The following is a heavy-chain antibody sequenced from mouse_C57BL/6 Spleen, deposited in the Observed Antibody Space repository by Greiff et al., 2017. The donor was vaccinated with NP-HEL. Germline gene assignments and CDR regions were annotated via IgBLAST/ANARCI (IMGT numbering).Heavy chain of an antibody. D-gene: IGHD2-4*01. Sequence: VQLQQPGTELVKPGASVKLSCKASGYTFTSYWMHWVKQRPGQGLEWIGNINPSNGGTNYNEKFKSKATLTVDQSSSTAYMQLSSLTSEDSAVYYCASYDSLTGYFDVWGTGTTVTVSS. CDR1: GYTFTSYW. CDR3: ASYDSLTGYFDV. J-gene: IGHJ1*03. V-gene: IGHV1-53*01. CDR2: INPSNGGT.